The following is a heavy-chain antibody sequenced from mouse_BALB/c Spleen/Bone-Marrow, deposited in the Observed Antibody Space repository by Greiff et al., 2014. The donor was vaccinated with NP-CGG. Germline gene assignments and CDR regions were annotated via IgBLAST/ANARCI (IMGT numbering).Heavy chain of an antibody. Sequence: QVQLQQSGAELVRPGSSVKISCKASGYAIRGYWMNWVKQRPGQGLEWIGQIYPGDDDTIYNGKFKGKATLTADKSSNTAYMQLSSLTSEDSAVYLCAREDYGNSWFAYWGQGTLVTVSA. V-gene: IGHV1-80*01. CDR2: IYPGDDDT. CDR1: GYAIRGYW. D-gene: IGHD2-1*01. CDR3: AREDYGNSWFAY. J-gene: IGHJ3*01.